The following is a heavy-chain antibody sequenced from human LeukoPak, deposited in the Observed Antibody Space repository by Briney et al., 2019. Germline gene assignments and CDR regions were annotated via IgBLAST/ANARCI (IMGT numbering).Heavy chain of an antibody. V-gene: IGHV3-30-3*01. D-gene: IGHD4-17*01. Sequence: PGRSLRLSCAASGFTFSSYAMHWVRQAPGKGLEWVAVISYDGSNKYYADSVKGRFTISRDNSKNTLYLQMNSLRAEGTAVYYCAKATNSHDYGDYNFDYWGQGTLVTVSS. CDR1: GFTFSSYA. CDR3: AKATNSHDYGDYNFDY. J-gene: IGHJ4*02. CDR2: ISYDGSNK.